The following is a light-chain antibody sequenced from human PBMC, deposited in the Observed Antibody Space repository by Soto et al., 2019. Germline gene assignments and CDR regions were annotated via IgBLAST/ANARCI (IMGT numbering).Light chain of an antibody. J-gene: IGKJ5*01. V-gene: IGKV1D-12*01. CDR1: QGISSW. CDR2: AAS. CDR3: QQAYSFPIT. Sequence: DIQMTQSPSSVSASVVDIVTITFLASQGISSWLAWYQQKPGKAPKLLIYAASTLQSGVPSRFSGNGSGTDFTLIISSLQPEDSATYYCQQAYSFPITFGQGTRLEIK.